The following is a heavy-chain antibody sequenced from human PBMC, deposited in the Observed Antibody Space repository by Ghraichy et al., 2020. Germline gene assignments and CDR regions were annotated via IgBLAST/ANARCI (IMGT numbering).Heavy chain of an antibody. J-gene: IGHJ4*02. CDR3: ARARNSSGYYPVGY. D-gene: IGHD3-22*01. Sequence: SETLSLTCTVSGDSTSSGDYYWGWIRQLPGKGLEWIGYIYKSGSTYYNPSLKSRLTISIDASKNQFSLKLNSVTAADTAVYYCARARNSSGYYPVGYWGQGTLVPVSS. CDR2: IYKSGST. V-gene: IGHV4-30-4*08. CDR1: GDSTSSGDYY.